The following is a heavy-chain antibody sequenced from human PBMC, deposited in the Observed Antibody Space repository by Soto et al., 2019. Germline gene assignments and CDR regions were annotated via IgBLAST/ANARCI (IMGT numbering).Heavy chain of an antibody. J-gene: IGHJ5*02. CDR1: GFTFSSYA. CDR3: ATRPSTVVRA. CDR2: IKQDGSEK. D-gene: IGHD4-17*01. Sequence: GGPRLSCAASGFTFSSYAMSWVRQAPGKGLEWVANIKQDGSEKYYVDSVKGRFTISRDNAKNSLYLQMNSLRAEDTAVYYCATRPSTVVRAWGQGTLVTVSS. V-gene: IGHV3-7*01.